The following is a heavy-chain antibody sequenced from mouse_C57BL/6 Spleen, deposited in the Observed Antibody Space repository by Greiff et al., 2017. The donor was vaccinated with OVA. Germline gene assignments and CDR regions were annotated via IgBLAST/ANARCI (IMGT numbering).Heavy chain of an antibody. CDR3: ARGSNLCLDV. V-gene: IGHV1-69*01. CDR2: IDPSDSYT. J-gene: IGHJ1*03. Sequence: QVQLQQPGAELVMPGASVKLSCKASGYTFTSYWMHWVKRRPGQGLEWIGEIDPSDSYTNYNQKFKGKSTLTVDKSSSTAYMQLSSLTSEDSAVYYCARGSNLCLDVWGTGTTVTVSS. D-gene: IGHD6-1*01. CDR1: GYTFTSYW.